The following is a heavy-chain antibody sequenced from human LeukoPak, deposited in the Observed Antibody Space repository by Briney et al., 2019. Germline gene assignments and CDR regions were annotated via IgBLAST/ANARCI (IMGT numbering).Heavy chain of an antibody. CDR1: GFIFSSYW. V-gene: IGHV3-7*01. J-gene: IGHJ4*02. CDR2: IKRDGSER. Sequence: GGSLRLSCAASGFIFSSYWMGWVRQAPGKGLEWVASIKRDGSERYYVDSVKGRFTISRDNAQNSLYLQMNSLRDEDTAVYYCARDKEAAVDFWSGYYPLWGQGTLVTVSS. D-gene: IGHD3-3*01. CDR3: ARDKEAAVDFWSGYYPL.